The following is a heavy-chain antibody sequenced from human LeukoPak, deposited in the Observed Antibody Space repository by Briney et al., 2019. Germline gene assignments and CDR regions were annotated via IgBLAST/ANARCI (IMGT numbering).Heavy chain of an antibody. V-gene: IGHV4-4*02. CDR3: GKTDIYFNPIDY. CDR1: GVSISSSEW. D-gene: IGHD3-9*01. CDR2: IHRAGRT. J-gene: IGHJ4*02. Sequence: SGTLSLTCAVSGVSISSSEWWIWVRQPPGQGLEWIGEIHRAGRTRYNPSLKSRVTISMDYSKNQFSLRLTSVTAADTAIYYCGKTDIYFNPIDYWGPGSLVTVSS.